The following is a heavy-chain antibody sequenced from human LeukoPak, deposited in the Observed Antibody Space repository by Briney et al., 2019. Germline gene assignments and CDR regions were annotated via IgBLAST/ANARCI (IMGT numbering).Heavy chain of an antibody. D-gene: IGHD6-13*01. CDR1: GGSISSYY. CDR3: ARHWGSSDYFDY. CDR2: IYYSGST. V-gene: IGHV4-59*01. Sequence: SETLSLTCTVSGGSISSYYWSWIRQPPGKGLEWIGYIYYSGSTNYNPSLKSRVTISVDTSKNQFSLKLSSVTAADTAVYYCARHWGSSDYFDYWGQGTLVTVSS. J-gene: IGHJ4*02.